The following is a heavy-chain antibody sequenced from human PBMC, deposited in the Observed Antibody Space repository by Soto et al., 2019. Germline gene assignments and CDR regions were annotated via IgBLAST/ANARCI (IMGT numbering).Heavy chain of an antibody. V-gene: IGHV1-18*01. J-gene: IGHJ3*02. Sequence: ASVKVSCKASGYTFTSYGISWVRQAPGQGLEWMGWISAYNGNTNYAQKLQGRVTMTTDTSTSTAYMELRSLRSDDTAVYYCARYSGSSSSRADAFDIWGQGTMVTVSS. CDR1: GYTFTSYG. CDR3: ARYSGSSSSRADAFDI. D-gene: IGHD1-26*01. CDR2: ISAYNGNT.